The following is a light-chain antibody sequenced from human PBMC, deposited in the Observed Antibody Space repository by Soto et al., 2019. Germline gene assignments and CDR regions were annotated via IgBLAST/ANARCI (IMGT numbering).Light chain of an antibody. J-gene: IGKJ4*01. CDR3: QQYGSSTLT. CDR2: GAS. CDR1: QSVSSSY. V-gene: IGKV3-20*01. Sequence: EIVLTQSPGTLSLSPGERATLSCRASQSVSSSYLAWYQQKPGQAPRLLIYGASTRATGIPDRFSGSGSGTDFTLIISRLEPEDFAVYYCQQYGSSTLTFGGGTKVDIX.